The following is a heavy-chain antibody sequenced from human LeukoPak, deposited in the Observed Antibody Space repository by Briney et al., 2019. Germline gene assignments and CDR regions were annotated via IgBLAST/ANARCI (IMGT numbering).Heavy chain of an antibody. CDR1: GGSISSYY. D-gene: IGHD5/OR15-5a*01. CDR2: IYTSGST. CDR3: ARHLVYDYFWFYP. Sequence: SETLALTCTVSGGSISSYYWSWIRQPPGKGLEWIGYIYTSGSTNYNPSLKSRVTISVDTSKNQFSLKLSSVTAADTAVYYCARHLVYDYFWFYPWGQGTLVTVSS. V-gene: IGHV4-4*09. J-gene: IGHJ5*02.